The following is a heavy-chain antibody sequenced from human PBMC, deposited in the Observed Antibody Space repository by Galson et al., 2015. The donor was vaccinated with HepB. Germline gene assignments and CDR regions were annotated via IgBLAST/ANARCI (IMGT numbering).Heavy chain of an antibody. CDR1: GFTFSSYA. CDR3: AKDHWEGTMVRGEDLAYFDY. V-gene: IGHV3-23*01. J-gene: IGHJ4*02. D-gene: IGHD3-10*01. Sequence: SLRLSCAASGFTFSSYAMSWVRQAPGKGLEWVSAISGSGGSTYYADSVKGRFTISRDNSKNTLYLQMNSLRAEDTAVYYCAKDHWEGTMVRGEDLAYFDYWGQGTLVTVSS. CDR2: ISGSGGST.